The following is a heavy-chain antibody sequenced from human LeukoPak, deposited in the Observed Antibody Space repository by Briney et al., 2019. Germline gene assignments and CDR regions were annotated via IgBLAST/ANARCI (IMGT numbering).Heavy chain of an antibody. Sequence: SVKVSCKASGGTFSSYAISWVRQAPGQGLEWMGGIIPIFGTANYAQKFQGGVTITADESTSTAYMELSSLRSEDTAVYYCARGYQLLYYFDYWGQGTLVTVSS. CDR2: IIPIFGTA. D-gene: IGHD2-2*02. CDR1: GGTFSSYA. CDR3: ARGYQLLYYFDY. V-gene: IGHV1-69*13. J-gene: IGHJ4*02.